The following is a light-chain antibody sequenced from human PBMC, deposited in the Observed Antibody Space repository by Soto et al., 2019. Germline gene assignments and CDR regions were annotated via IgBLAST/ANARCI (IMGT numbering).Light chain of an antibody. CDR2: EGS. CDR1: SSDVGSYNL. J-gene: IGLJ1*01. Sequence: QSVRTQPASVSGSPGQSITISCTGTSSDVGSYNLVSWYQQHPGKAPKLMIYEGSKRPSGVSNRFSGSKSGNTASLTISGLQAEDEADYYCCSYAGSSTFLYVFGTGPKLTVL. V-gene: IGLV2-23*03. CDR3: CSYAGSSTFLYV.